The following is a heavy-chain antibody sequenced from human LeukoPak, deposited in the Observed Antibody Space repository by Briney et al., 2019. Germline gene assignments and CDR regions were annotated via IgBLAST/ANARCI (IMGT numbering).Heavy chain of an antibody. V-gene: IGHV4-34*01. J-gene: IGHJ3*02. CDR3: AREVLGSPSSRWQWLSFAFDI. Sequence: PSETLSLTCAVYGGSFSGYYWSWIRQPPGKGLEWIGEINHSGSTNYNPSLKSRVTISVDTSKNQFSLQLNSVTPEDTAVYYCAREVLGSPSSRWQWLSFAFDIWGQGTMVTVSS. CDR2: INHSGST. CDR1: GGSFSGYY. D-gene: IGHD6-19*01.